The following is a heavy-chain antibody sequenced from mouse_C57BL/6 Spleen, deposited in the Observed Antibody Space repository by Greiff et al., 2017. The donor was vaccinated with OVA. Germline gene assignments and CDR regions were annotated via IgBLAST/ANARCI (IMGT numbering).Heavy chain of an antibody. CDR1: GYTFTSYG. Sequence: QVQLPQSGAELARPGASVKLSCKASGYTFTSYGISWVKQRTGQGLEWIGEIYPRSGNTYYNEKFKGKATLTADKSSSTAYMELRSLTSDDAAVYFCARSDYYCSSSFAYWGQGTLVTVSA. J-gene: IGHJ3*01. D-gene: IGHD1-1*01. CDR2: IYPRSGNT. V-gene: IGHV1-81*01. CDR3: ARSDYYCSSSFAY.